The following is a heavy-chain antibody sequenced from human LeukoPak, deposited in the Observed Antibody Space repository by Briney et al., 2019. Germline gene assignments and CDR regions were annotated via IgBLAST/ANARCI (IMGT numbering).Heavy chain of an antibody. Sequence: SETLSLTCAVYGGSFSGYYWTWIRQSPGKGLEWIGEINHSGSTNINPSLKSRVTISVDTSKDQFSLKLSSVTAADSAVYHCAKGVSIAARRGNHLYYYMDVWGKGTTVTVSS. V-gene: IGHV4-34*01. D-gene: IGHD6-6*01. CDR1: GGSFSGYY. CDR3: AKGVSIAARRGNHLYYYMDV. J-gene: IGHJ6*03. CDR2: INHSGST.